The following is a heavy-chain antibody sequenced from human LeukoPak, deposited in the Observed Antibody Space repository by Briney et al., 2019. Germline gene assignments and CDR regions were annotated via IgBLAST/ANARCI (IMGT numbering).Heavy chain of an antibody. D-gene: IGHD2-15*01. CDR2: IIPIFGTA. V-gene: IGHV1-69*13. Sequence: ASVKVSCKASGGTFSSYAISWVRQAPGQGLEWMGGIIPIFGTANYAQKFQGRVTITADESTSTAYMELSSLRSEDTAVYYCARTVVVVAALDYWGQGTLVTVSS. CDR3: ARTVVVVAALDY. CDR1: GGTFSSYA. J-gene: IGHJ4*02.